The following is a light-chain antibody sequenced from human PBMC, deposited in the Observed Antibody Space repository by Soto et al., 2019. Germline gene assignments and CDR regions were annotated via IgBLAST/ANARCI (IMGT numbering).Light chain of an antibody. V-gene: IGKV2-28*01. J-gene: IGKJ2*01. Sequence: DIVMTQSPLSLPVTPGEPASISCRSSQSLLHSNGYNYLDWYLQKPGQSPQLLIYLGSNRASGVPDRFSGSGSGTDFTLKISRVEAEDVGIYYCMQALQTPRNTFGQGTKLEFK. CDR2: LGS. CDR1: QSLLHSNGYNY. CDR3: MQALQTPRNT.